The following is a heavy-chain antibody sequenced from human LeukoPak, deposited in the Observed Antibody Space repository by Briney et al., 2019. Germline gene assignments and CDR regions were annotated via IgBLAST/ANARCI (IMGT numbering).Heavy chain of an antibody. CDR3: ARSGPISLRF. Sequence: ASVKVSCKTSGYSFTDYDIHWVRQAPGQGLEWMGWMNPKTDNTEYAQKFQGRVTLTWTTSISTAYMELSSLKSEDTAVYFCARSGPISLRFWGQGTLVTVSS. D-gene: IGHD2/OR15-2a*01. CDR1: GYSFTDYD. J-gene: IGHJ4*02. V-gene: IGHV1-8*01. CDR2: MNPKTDNT.